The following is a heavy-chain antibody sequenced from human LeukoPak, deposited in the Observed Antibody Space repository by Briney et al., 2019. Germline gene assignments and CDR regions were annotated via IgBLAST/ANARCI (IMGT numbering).Heavy chain of an antibody. CDR2: ISNDGSNK. V-gene: IGHV3-30*18. Sequence: GGSLRLSCAASGFTFSSYGMQWFRQAPDKGLEWVAAISNDGSNKYYADSVKGRITISRDNSKNTLYLQMNSLRAEDTAVYYCAKVDIVATIDAGRLVDYWGQGTLDTVSS. D-gene: IGHD5-12*01. CDR1: GFTFSSYG. CDR3: AKVDIVATIDAGRLVDY. J-gene: IGHJ4*02.